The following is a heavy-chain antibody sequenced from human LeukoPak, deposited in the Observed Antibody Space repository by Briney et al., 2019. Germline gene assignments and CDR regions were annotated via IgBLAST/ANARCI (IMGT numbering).Heavy chain of an antibody. V-gene: IGHV1-2*02. Sequence: ASVKVSCKASGYTFTGYYMHWVRQAPGQGLEWMGWINPNSGGTNYAQKFQGRVTMTRDTSISTAYMELSRLRSDDTAVYYCARAYYYDSSGYERASFDYWGQGTLVTVSS. D-gene: IGHD3-22*01. CDR1: GYTFTGYY. CDR2: INPNSGGT. J-gene: IGHJ4*02. CDR3: ARAYYYDSSGYERASFDY.